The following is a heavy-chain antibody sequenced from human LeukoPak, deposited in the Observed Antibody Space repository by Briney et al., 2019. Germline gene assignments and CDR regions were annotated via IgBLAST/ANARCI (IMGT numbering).Heavy chain of an antibody. CDR3: ARDRWELLAFDY. V-gene: IGHV4-59*01. CDR2: IYYSGST. Sequence: PSETLSLTCTVSGGSISSYYWGWIRQPPGKGLEWIGYIYYSGSTNYNPSLKSRVTISVDTSKNQFSLKLSSVTAADTAVYYCARDRWELLAFDYWGQGTLVTVSS. D-gene: IGHD1-26*01. CDR1: GGSISSYY. J-gene: IGHJ4*02.